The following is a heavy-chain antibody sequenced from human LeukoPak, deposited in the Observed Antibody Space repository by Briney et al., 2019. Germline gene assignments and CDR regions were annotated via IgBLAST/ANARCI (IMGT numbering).Heavy chain of an antibody. CDR3: ASGFDYSIAAADY. CDR2: ISSSGGTI. Sequence: GGSLRLSCAASGFTFSDYYMSWIRQAPGKGLEWVSYISSSGGTIYYADSVKGRFTIPRDNAKNSLYLQMNSLRAEDTAVYYCASGFDYSIAAADYWGQGTLVTVSS. D-gene: IGHD6-13*01. CDR1: GFTFSDYY. J-gene: IGHJ4*02. V-gene: IGHV3-11*01.